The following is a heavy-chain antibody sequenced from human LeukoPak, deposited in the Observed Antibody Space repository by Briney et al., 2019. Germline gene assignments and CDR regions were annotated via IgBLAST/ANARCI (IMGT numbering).Heavy chain of an antibody. J-gene: IGHJ6*02. CDR1: GGXXXXXA. V-gene: IGHV1-69*01. Sequence: KXXCKASGGXXXXXAXSWVXQXPXQGXEXXGXXXXIFGTANYAQKFQGRVTITADESTSTAYMELSSLRSEDTAVYYCAAYCSSTSCYGDYYGMDVWGQGTTVTVSS. CDR2: XXXIFGTA. CDR3: AAYCSSTSCYGDYYGMDV. D-gene: IGHD2-2*01.